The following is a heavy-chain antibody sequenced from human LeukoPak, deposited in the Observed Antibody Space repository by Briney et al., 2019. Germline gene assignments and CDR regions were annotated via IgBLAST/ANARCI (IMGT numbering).Heavy chain of an antibody. CDR3: ATHDKTSSGYYGY. D-gene: IGHD3-22*01. CDR2: IYTSGST. J-gene: IGHJ4*02. CDR1: GGSISSGSYY. V-gene: IGHV4-61*02. Sequence: SQTLSLTCTVSGGSISSGSYYWSWIRQPAGKGLEWIGRIYTSGSTNYNPSLKSRVTTSVDTSKNQFSLKLGSVTAADTAVYYCATHDKTSSGYYGYWGQGTLVTVSS.